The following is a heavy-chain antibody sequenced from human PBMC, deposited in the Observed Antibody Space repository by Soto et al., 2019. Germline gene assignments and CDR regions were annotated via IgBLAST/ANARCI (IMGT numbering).Heavy chain of an antibody. CDR2: ISAHTGDT. V-gene: IGHV1-18*04. J-gene: IGHJ4*02. CDR3: VRAGASNWNYVSSSS. CDR1: GYNFAVSG. Sequence: QVQLVQSGAEVKKPGASVKVSCKASGYNFAVSGFIWVRQAPGQRLEWMGWISAHTGDTNYAQSFQGRVTMTTDTPTSTAYMELWSLTSDDTAVYYCVRAGASNWNYVSSSSWGQGTLVTVSS. D-gene: IGHD1-7*01.